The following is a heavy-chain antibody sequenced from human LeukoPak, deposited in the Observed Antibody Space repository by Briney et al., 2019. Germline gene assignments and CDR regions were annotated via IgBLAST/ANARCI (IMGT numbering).Heavy chain of an antibody. Sequence: GESLKISCKGSGYRSTSYWISWVRQMPGKGLEWMGRIDPSDSYTNYSPSFQGHVTISADKSISTAYLQWSSLKASDTAMYYCARRALPPAYCGGDCFDAFDIWGEGTMVTVSS. V-gene: IGHV5-10-1*01. D-gene: IGHD2-21*02. J-gene: IGHJ3*02. CDR3: ARRALPPAYCGGDCFDAFDI. CDR1: GYRSTSYW. CDR2: IDPSDSYT.